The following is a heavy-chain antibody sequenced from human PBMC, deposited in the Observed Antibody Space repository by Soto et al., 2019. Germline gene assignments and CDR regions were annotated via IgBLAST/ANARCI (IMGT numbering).Heavy chain of an antibody. CDR1: GYTFTNYA. Sequence: QVQLIQSGAEVKKPGASVRVYCKASGYTFTNYAMHWVRQAPGQSLEWMGWISTGDGDTRYSQNFQVRLSITRETSASTVYMDLSSLRSEDTAMYYCAREVRSAGEDRWGQGTLVSVSS. J-gene: IGHJ5*02. CDR3: AREVRSAGEDR. V-gene: IGHV1-3*04. CDR2: ISTGDGDT. D-gene: IGHD6-19*01.